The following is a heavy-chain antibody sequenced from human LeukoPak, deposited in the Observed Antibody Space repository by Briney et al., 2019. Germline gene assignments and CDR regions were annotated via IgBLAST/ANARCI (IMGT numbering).Heavy chain of an antibody. Sequence: PGGSLRLSCAVSGFIFDDFWMSWVRQAPGKGLEWVANIKQDGSEMYYVDSVKGRFTISRDNAKNSLFLQMNSLRVEDTALYYCAGDMSFSTSGWYGELDNWGQGTLVTVSS. D-gene: IGHD6-19*01. V-gene: IGHV3-7*05. CDR3: AGDMSFSTSGWYGELDN. CDR1: GFIFDDFW. J-gene: IGHJ4*02. CDR2: IKQDGSEM.